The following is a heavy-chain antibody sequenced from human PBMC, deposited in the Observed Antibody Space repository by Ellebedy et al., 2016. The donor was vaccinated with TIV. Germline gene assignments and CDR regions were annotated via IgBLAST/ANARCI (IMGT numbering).Heavy chain of an antibody. V-gene: IGHV4-31*03. CDR1: GASISNTKYY. CDR3: ARAPLTHYDIMTGYYFES. Sequence: MPSETLSLTCSVSGASISNTKYYWSWIRQHPGKGLEFIGYIYYRDVPYYSPSLESRLTISVDTSKNQFSLRLSPVTAADTAVYYCARAPLTHYDIMTGYYFESWGQGTLVTVSS. D-gene: IGHD3-9*01. CDR2: IYYRDVP. J-gene: IGHJ4*02.